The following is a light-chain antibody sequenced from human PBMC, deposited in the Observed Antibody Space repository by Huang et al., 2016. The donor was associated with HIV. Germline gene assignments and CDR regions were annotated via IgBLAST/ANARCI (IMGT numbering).Light chain of an antibody. Sequence: DIQMTQSPSSLSASVGDRVTITCRASQSISTYLNWYQQKPGKAPNLLIYAASTLQSGVPSRFTGSGSGTDFTLTISSLQPEDFATYYCQQNYNSPPTFGGGTKVEIK. J-gene: IGKJ4*01. V-gene: IGKV1-39*01. CDR3: QQNYNSPPT. CDR1: QSISTY. CDR2: AAS.